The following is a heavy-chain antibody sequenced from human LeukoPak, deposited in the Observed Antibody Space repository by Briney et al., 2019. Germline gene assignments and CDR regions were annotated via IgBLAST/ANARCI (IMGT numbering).Heavy chain of an antibody. J-gene: IGHJ4*02. Sequence: SETLSLTCTVSGGSISSYYWSWIRQPPGKGLEWIGYIYYSGSTIYNPSLKSRATISVDTSKNQFSLRLSSVTAVDTAVYYCVRDRELNYWGQGTLVTVSS. CDR2: IYYSGST. CDR3: VRDRELNY. D-gene: IGHD1-26*01. CDR1: GGSISSYY. V-gene: IGHV4-59*01.